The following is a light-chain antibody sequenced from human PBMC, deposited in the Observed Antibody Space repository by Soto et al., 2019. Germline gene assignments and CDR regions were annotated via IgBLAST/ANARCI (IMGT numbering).Light chain of an antibody. V-gene: IGLV1-47*01. CDR1: SSNIGSNY. J-gene: IGLJ1*01. Sequence: QAVVTQPPSASGTPGQRVTISCSGSSSNIGSNYVYWYQHLPGTAPKLLIYRNNQRPSGVPDRFSGSKSGTSASLAISGLRSEDEADYYCVAWDDSLSGYVFGTGTKLTVL. CDR2: RNN. CDR3: VAWDDSLSGYV.